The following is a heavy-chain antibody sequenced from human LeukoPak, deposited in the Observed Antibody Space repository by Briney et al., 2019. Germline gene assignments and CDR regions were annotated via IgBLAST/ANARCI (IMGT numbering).Heavy chain of an antibody. V-gene: IGHV1-18*01. Sequence: ASVKVSCKASGYTFTSYGISWVRQAPGQGLEWMGWISAYNGSTNYAQKLQGRVTMTTDTSTSTAYMELRSLRSDDTAVYYCARDGGGLYDFWSGYPHLFDYWGQGTLVTVSS. CDR2: ISAYNGST. J-gene: IGHJ4*02. D-gene: IGHD3-3*01. CDR3: ARDGGGLYDFWSGYPHLFDY. CDR1: GYTFTSYG.